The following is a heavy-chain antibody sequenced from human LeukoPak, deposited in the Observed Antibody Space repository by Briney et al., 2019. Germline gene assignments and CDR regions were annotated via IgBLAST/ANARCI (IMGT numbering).Heavy chain of an antibody. Sequence: GGSLRLSCAASGFSVINAWMSWVRQAPGQGLEWVGRIKSRADGETTGYAAPVEGRFSISRDDSENTLYLQMNSLQIDDTALYYCLIFPGRWGQGTLVTVSS. D-gene: IGHD3-3*01. CDR2: IKSRADGETT. CDR3: LIFPGR. CDR1: GFSVINAW. J-gene: IGHJ4*02. V-gene: IGHV3-15*05.